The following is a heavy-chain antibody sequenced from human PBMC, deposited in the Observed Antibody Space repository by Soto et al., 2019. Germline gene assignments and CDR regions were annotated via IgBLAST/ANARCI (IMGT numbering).Heavy chain of an antibody. CDR1: GYTFTSYA. Sequence: ASVKVSCKASGYTFTSYAMHWVRQAPGQRLEWMGWINTNTGNPTYAQGFTGRFVFSLDTSVSTAYLQICSLKAEDTAVYYCARSSIAVAGNWFDPWGQGTLVTVSS. CDR3: ARSSIAVAGNWFDP. CDR2: INTNTGNP. J-gene: IGHJ5*02. D-gene: IGHD6-19*01. V-gene: IGHV7-4-1*01.